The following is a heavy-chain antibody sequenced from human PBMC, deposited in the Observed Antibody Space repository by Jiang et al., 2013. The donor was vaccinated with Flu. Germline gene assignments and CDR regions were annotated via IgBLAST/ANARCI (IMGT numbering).Heavy chain of an antibody. CDR3: TRDYVYGG. D-gene: IGHD4-17*01. Sequence: YAASVKGRFTISRDDSKNTAYLQMNSLKTEDTAVYYCTRDYVYGGWGQGTLVTVSS. J-gene: IGHJ4*02. V-gene: IGHV3-73*01.